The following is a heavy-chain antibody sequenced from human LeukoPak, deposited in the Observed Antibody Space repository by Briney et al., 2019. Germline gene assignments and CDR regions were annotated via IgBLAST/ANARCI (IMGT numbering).Heavy chain of an antibody. V-gene: IGHV3-23*01. D-gene: IGHD3-10*01. CDR1: GFTFSSYA. CDR3: ARDQSLGYYGSGSYSY. J-gene: IGHJ4*02. CDR2: ISGSGGST. Sequence: GSLRLSCAASGFTFSSYAMSWVRQAPGKGLEWVSAISGSGGSTYYADSVKGRFTISRDNAKNSLYLQMNSLRAEDTAVYYCARDQSLGYYGSGSYSYWGQGTLVTVSS.